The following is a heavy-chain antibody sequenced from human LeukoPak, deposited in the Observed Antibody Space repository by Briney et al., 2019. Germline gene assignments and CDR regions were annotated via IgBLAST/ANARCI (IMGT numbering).Heavy chain of an antibody. J-gene: IGHJ5*02. D-gene: IGHD5-12*01. CDR2: IYPGDSDT. CDR3: ARESLVATGYNWFDP. Sequence: GESLKISCKGSGYSFTSYWIGWVRQMPGKGLEWMGIIYPGDSDTRYSPSFQGQVTLSADKSISTAYLQWSSLKASDTAMYYCARESLVATGYNWFDPWGQGTLVTVSS. V-gene: IGHV5-51*01. CDR1: GYSFTSYW.